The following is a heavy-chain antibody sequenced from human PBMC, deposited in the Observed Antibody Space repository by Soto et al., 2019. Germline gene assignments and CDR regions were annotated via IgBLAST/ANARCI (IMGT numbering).Heavy chain of an antibody. CDR1: GFTVTSNY. CDR2: IYSGGST. J-gene: IGHJ4*02. Sequence: GGSLRLSCAASGFTVTSNYMSWVHQAPGKGLEWVSVIYSGGSTYYADSVKGRFTIYRHNSKNTLYLQMNSLRAEDTAVYYCARAGDCSSTSCYAPFGYCGEGTLVTVSS. CDR3: ARAGDCSSTSCYAPFGY. D-gene: IGHD2-2*01. V-gene: IGHV3-53*04.